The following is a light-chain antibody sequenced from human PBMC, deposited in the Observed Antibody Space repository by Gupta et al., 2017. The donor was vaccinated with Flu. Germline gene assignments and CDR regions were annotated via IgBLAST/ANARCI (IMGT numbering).Light chain of an antibody. CDR1: QSVSSY. V-gene: IGKV3-11*01. CDR3: QQRSNWHT. CDR2: DAS. J-gene: IGKJ4*01. Sequence: SSATLSLSPGERATLSCRASQSVSSYLAWYQQKPGQAPRLLIYDASNRATGIPARFSGSGSGTDFTLTISSLEPEDFAVYYCQQRSNWHTFGGGTKVEIK.